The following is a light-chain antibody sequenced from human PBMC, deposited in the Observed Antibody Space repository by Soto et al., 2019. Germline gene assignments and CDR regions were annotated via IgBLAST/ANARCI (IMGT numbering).Light chain of an antibody. V-gene: IGKV3-20*01. CDR1: QSVSSY. CDR2: GAS. Sequence: ETVVAQSPATVSVSTGERATLSCRASQSVSSYLAWYQQKPGQAPRLLMYGASSRATGIPDRFSGSGSGTDFTLTISRLEPEDFAVYYCQQYGSSGTFGQGTKVDIK. CDR3: QQYGSSGT. J-gene: IGKJ1*01.